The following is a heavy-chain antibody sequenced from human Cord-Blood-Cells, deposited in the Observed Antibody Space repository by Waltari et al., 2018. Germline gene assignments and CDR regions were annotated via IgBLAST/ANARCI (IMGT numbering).Heavy chain of an antibody. J-gene: IGHJ6*04. V-gene: IGHV4-34*01. CDR3: ARGRSGHCMDV. CDR2: INHSGST. D-gene: IGHD2-15*01. Sequence: QVQLQQWGAGLLKPSETLSLTCAVYGGSFSGYYWSWIRQPPGKGLEWIGEINHSGSTNYNPSLKSRVTISVDTSKNQFSLKLSSVTAADTAVYYCARGRSGHCMDVWGKGTTVTVSS. CDR1: GGSFSGYY.